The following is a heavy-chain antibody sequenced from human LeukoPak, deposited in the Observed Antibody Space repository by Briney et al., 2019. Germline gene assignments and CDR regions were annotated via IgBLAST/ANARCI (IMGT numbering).Heavy chain of an antibody. CDR2: IYYSDDT. J-gene: IGHJ5*02. CDR1: GGCAINSFGYC. Sequence: SETLSLTCTVSGGCAINSFGYCWGWISQTPGKGLEWIGAIYYSDDTYYNPSLGSLAIISLDTSKNEFSLSLTAVTAADTSLYCCARYGFERLYNWFDPWGQGTLVIVSS. V-gene: IGHV4-39*07. CDR3: ARYGFERLYNWFDP. D-gene: IGHD3-10*01.